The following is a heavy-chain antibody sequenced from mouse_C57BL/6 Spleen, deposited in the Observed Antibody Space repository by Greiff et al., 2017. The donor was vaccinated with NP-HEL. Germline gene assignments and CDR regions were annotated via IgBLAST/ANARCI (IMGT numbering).Heavy chain of an antibody. CDR3: ARELDGNPWGYFDY. CDR2: INPGSGGT. D-gene: IGHD2-1*01. J-gene: IGHJ2*01. Sequence: QVQLQQSGAELVRPGTSVKVSCKASGYAFTNYLIEWVKQRPGQGLEWIGVINPGSGGTNYNEKFKGKATLTADKSSSTAYMQLSSLTSEDSAVYFCARELDGNPWGYFDYWGQGTTLTVSS. V-gene: IGHV1-54*01. CDR1: GYAFTNYL.